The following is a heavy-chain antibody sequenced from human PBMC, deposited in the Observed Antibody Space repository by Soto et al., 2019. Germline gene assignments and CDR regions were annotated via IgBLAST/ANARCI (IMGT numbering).Heavy chain of an antibody. Sequence: PGGSLRLSCAASGFTFSSYAMSWVRQAPGKGLEWVSAISGSGGSTYYADSVKGRFTISRDNSKNTLYLQMNSLRAGDTAVYYCAKGWTYYDSSGYYSGPFDYWGQGTLVTVSS. V-gene: IGHV3-23*01. J-gene: IGHJ4*02. D-gene: IGHD3-22*01. CDR1: GFTFSSYA. CDR2: ISGSGGST. CDR3: AKGWTYYDSSGYYSGPFDY.